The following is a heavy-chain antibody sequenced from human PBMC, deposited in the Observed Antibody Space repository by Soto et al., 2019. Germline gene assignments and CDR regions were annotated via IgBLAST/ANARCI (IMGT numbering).Heavy chain of an antibody. V-gene: IGHV1-45*02. J-gene: IGHJ4*02. CDR3: ASGGAGSGPFTWELPDH. CDR1: GNTFSYRY. CDR2: IAPFSGDV. D-gene: IGHD1-26*01. Sequence: QMQLVQSGAEVTKTGSSVTVSCQALGNTFSYRYLHWVRQAPGQALEWMGWIAPFSGDVHYAQKFQERVALTRDKSINTAYMRMSSRRSEDTAIYFCASGGAGSGPFTWELPDHWGQGTLATVSP.